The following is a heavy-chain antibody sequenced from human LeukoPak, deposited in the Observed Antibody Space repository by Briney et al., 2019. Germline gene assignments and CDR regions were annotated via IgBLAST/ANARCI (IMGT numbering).Heavy chain of an antibody. CDR3: ARVEVVTRHFDD. D-gene: IGHD2-21*02. J-gene: IGHJ4*02. CDR1: GFTVSSNY. CDR2: IYRGGST. Sequence: SGGSLRLSCAASGFTVSSNYMSWVRQAPGKGLEWVSVIYRGGSTYYADSVKGRSTISRDNSKNTLYLQMNSLRAEDTAVYYCARVEVVTRHFDDWGQGTLVTVSS. V-gene: IGHV3-66*02.